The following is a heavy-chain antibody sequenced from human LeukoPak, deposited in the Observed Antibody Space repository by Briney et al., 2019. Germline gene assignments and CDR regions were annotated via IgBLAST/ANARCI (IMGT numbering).Heavy chain of an antibody. D-gene: IGHD6-13*01. Sequence: ASVKVSCKASGYTFTSYYMHWVRQAPGQGLEWMGLINPTGGSTGYAQKFQGRVTMTTDTSTSTAYMELRSLRSDDTAVYYCARDRGSIAAAGTVRNWFDPWGQGTLVTVSS. V-gene: IGHV1-46*01. CDR2: INPTGGST. CDR3: ARDRGSIAAAGTVRNWFDP. CDR1: GYTFTSYY. J-gene: IGHJ5*02.